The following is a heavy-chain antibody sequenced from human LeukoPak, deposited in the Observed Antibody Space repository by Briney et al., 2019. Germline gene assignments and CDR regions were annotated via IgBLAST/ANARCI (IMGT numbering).Heavy chain of an antibody. CDR1: GGSISSYY. Sequence: SETLSLTCTVSGGSISSYYWSWIRQPPGKGLEWIGYIYYSGSTYYNPSLKSRVTISVDTSKNQFSLKLSSVTAADTAVYYCARQGRSTVTTIDYWGQGTLVTVSS. J-gene: IGHJ4*02. V-gene: IGHV4-59*08. CDR3: ARQGRSTVTTIDY. D-gene: IGHD4-17*01. CDR2: IYYSGST.